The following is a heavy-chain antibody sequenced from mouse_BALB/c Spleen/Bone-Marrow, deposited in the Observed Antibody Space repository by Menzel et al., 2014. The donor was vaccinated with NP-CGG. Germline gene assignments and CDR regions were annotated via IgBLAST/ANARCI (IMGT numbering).Heavy chain of an antibody. D-gene: IGHD1-1*01. Sequence: EVHLVESGGGLVQPGGSRKLSCAASGFTFSSFGMHWVRQAPEKGLEWVAYISSGSSTIYYEDTVMGRFTISRDNPKNTLFLQMTSLRSEDTAMYYCVRSGSSSGYFDYWGQGTTLTVSS. CDR1: GFTFSSFG. V-gene: IGHV5-17*02. J-gene: IGHJ2*01. CDR3: VRSGSSSGYFDY. CDR2: ISSGSSTI.